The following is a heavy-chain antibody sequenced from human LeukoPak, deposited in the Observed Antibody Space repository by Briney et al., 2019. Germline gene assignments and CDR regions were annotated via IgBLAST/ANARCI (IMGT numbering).Heavy chain of an antibody. D-gene: IGHD1-26*01. CDR1: GFTFKDYG. Sequence: GRSLRLSSAATGFTFKDYGMHWVRQPPGKGLEWVSSINWNGGGTDYAVSVKGRFTISRDNAKNSLYLQLSSLRPEVTALYYCAKHMRATNTYSFFGLDVWGQGTTVTVSS. J-gene: IGHJ6*02. CDR2: INWNGGGT. CDR3: AKHMRATNTYSFFGLDV. V-gene: IGHV3-9*01.